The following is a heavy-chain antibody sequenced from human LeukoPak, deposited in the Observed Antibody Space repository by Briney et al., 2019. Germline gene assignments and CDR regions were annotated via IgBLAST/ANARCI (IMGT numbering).Heavy chain of an antibody. D-gene: IGHD2-21*01. J-gene: IGHJ4*02. Sequence: GGSLRLSCAASGFSFGSHPMNWVRQAPGKGLEWVSGITGSGDYTYYIDSAQGRFTISRDNSKNMLFLQMNSLRAEDTAVYYCARGVMAARLYYFDYWGRGILVTVSS. CDR2: ITGSGDYT. V-gene: IGHV3-23*01. CDR3: ARGVMAARLYYFDY. CDR1: GFSFGSHP.